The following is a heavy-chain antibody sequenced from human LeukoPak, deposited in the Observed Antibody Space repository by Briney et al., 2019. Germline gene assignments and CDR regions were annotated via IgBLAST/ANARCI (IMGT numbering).Heavy chain of an antibody. V-gene: IGHV4-4*02. CDR2: IHHGGST. J-gene: IGHJ4*02. CDR1: GGPLTSIHW. CDR3: ARHKIRSDDDTSGYYLDY. D-gene: IGHD3-22*01. Sequence: PSETLSLTCGVSGGPLTSIHWWSWVRQPPGKGLEWIGEIHHGGSTKYNPSLKSRVTVSIDKSKNQFSLKLSSVTAADTAVYYCARHKIRSDDDTSGYYLDYWGPGTLVTVSS.